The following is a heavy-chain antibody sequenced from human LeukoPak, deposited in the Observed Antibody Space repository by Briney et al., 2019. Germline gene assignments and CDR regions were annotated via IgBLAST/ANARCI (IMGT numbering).Heavy chain of an antibody. Sequence: GGALRLSWGASGFTFSSYGMHWVRQAPGKGVEWVAFIWYDGSNKYYADSVKGRFTISRDNSKNTLYLQMNSLRAEDTAVYYCWMTTLIHAGDYYYYMDVWGKGTTVTVSS. D-gene: IGHD4-17*01. CDR3: WMTTLIHAGDYYYYMDV. J-gene: IGHJ6*03. V-gene: IGHV3-30*02. CDR2: IWYDGSNK. CDR1: GFTFSSYG.